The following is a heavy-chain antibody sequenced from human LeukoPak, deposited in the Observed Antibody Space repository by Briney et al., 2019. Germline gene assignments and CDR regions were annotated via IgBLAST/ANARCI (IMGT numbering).Heavy chain of an antibody. J-gene: IGHJ4*02. V-gene: IGHV4-30-4*07. CDR3: ARGVDSSGSPLDY. D-gene: IGHD3-22*01. Sequence: SETLSLTCAVSGGSISSGGYSWSWIRQPPGKGLEWIGYIYYSGSTYYNPSPKSRVTISVDTSKNQFSLKLSSVTAADTAVYYCARGVDSSGSPLDYWGQGTLVTVSS. CDR1: GGSISSGGYS. CDR2: IYYSGST.